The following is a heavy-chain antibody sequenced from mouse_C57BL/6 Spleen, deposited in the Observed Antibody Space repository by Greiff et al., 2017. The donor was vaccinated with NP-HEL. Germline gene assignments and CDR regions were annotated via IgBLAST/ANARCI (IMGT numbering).Heavy chain of an antibody. CDR2: INPSNGGT. CDR3: AREDQFRDCDY. J-gene: IGHJ2*01. CDR1: GYTFTSYW. V-gene: IGHV1-53*01. Sequence: QVQLQQSGTELVKPGASVKLSCKASGYTFTSYWMHWVKQRPGQGLEWIGNINPSNGGTNYNEKFTSTATLTVDKSSSTAYMQLSSLTSEDSAVYYCAREDQFRDCDYWGQGTTLTVSS.